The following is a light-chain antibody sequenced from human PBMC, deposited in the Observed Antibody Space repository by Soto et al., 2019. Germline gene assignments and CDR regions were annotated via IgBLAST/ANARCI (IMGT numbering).Light chain of an antibody. CDR2: WAS. J-gene: IGKJ1*01. CDR3: QQYYSTPRT. CDR1: QNILYSSNNKNY. Sequence: DIVMTQSPDSLAVSLGERATINCKSSQNILYSSNNKNYLAWYQQIPGQPPKLLIYWASTRESGVPDRYSGSGSVTDFTLTISSLQAEDVAVYYCQQYYSTPRTFGQGTKVEIK. V-gene: IGKV4-1*01.